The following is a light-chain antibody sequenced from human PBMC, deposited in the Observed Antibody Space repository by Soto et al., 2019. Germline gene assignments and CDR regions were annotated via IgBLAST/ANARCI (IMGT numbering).Light chain of an antibody. CDR3: SSYAGSTNSRYV. CDR2: DVT. Sequence: QPALTQPPSASGSPGQSVTISCTGTSSDVGGYNYVSWYQQHPGKAPKLIIFDVTKRPSGVPDRFSASKSGNTASLTVSGLQAEDEADYYCSSYAGSTNSRYVFGTGTKVTVL. CDR1: SSDVGGYNY. V-gene: IGLV2-8*01. J-gene: IGLJ1*01.